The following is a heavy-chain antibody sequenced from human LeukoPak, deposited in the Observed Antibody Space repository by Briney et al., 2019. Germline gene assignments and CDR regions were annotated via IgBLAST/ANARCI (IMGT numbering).Heavy chain of an antibody. D-gene: IGHD3-16*01. V-gene: IGHV3-7*01. Sequence: PGGSLRLSCAASGFSFNSYWMSWVRQAPGKGLEWVANIKQDESEKYYVDSVKGRFTISRDNAKNSLYLQMNSLRAEDTAVYYCARDQGEKFDYWGQGTLVTVSS. CDR3: ARDQGEKFDY. J-gene: IGHJ4*02. CDR1: GFSFNSYW. CDR2: IKQDESEK.